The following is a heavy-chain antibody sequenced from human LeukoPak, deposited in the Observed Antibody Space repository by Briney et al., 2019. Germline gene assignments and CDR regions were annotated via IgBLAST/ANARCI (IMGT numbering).Heavy chain of an antibody. V-gene: IGHV1-69*13. Sequence: SVKVSCKASGGTFSSYAISWVRQAPGQGLEWMGGIIPIFGTANYAQKFQGRVTITADESTSTAYMELSSLRSEDTAVYYCARDGAARRGFDYWGQGTLVIVSS. CDR2: IIPIFGTA. J-gene: IGHJ4*02. CDR1: GGTFSSYA. CDR3: ARDGAARRGFDY. D-gene: IGHD6-6*01.